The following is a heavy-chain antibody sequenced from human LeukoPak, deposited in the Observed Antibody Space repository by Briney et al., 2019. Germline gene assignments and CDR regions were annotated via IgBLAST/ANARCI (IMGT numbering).Heavy chain of an antibody. D-gene: IGHD4-17*01. J-gene: IGHJ4*02. V-gene: IGHV3-23*01. CDR2: FSGSGGTT. CDR1: GFTFSSYA. CDR3: ARVGYGDYGLDY. Sequence: GGSLRLSCAASGFTFSSYAMNWVRQAPGRGLEWVSGFSGSGGTTYYADSVKGRFTISRDNAKNSLYLQMNSLRAEDTAVYYCARVGYGDYGLDYWGQGTLVTVSS.